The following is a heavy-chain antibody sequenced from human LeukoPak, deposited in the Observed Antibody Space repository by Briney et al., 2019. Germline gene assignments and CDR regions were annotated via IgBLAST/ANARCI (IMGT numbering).Heavy chain of an antibody. J-gene: IGHJ4*02. CDR2: INPNSGGT. CDR1: GYTFTGYY. CDR3: ARSQGDGANFDY. Sequence: ASVKVSCKASGYTFTGYYMHWVRQAPGQGLEWMGWINPNSGGTNYAQKLQGRVTMTRDTSISTAYMELSRLRSDDTAVYYCARSQGDGANFDYWGQGTLVTVSS. V-gene: IGHV1-2*02. D-gene: IGHD4/OR15-4a*01.